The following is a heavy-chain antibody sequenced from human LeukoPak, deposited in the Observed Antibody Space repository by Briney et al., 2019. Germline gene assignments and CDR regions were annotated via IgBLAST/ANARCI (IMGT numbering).Heavy chain of an antibody. CDR2: ISGSGGST. D-gene: IGHD3-9*01. CDR1: GFTFSIYA. V-gene: IGHV3-23*01. J-gene: IGHJ3*02. CDR3: AKIAGGLTGYDAFDI. Sequence: GGSLRLSCAASGFTFSIYAMSWVRQAPGKGLEGVSAISGSGGSTYYADSVKGRFTISRDNSKNTLYLQMDSLRAEDTAVYYCAKIAGGLTGYDAFDIWGQGTMVTVSS.